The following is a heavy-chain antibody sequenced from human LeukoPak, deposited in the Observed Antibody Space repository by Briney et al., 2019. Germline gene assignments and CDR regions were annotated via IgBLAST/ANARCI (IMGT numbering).Heavy chain of an antibody. CDR2: IKSDGSST. V-gene: IGHV3-74*01. CDR3: AGVLTWFDP. Sequence: GGSLRLSCTASGFTFSNYWMHCVRQAPGKGLVWVSRIKSDGSSTTYADSVKGRFTISRDNAKNTLYLQMNSLSAEDTAVYYCAGVLTWFDPWGQGALVTVSS. J-gene: IGHJ5*02. CDR1: GFTFSNYW.